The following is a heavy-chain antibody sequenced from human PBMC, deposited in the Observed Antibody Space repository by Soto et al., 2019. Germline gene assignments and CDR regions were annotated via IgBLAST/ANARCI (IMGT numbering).Heavy chain of an antibody. D-gene: IGHD2-15*01. CDR1: GGSFSGYY. J-gene: IGHJ4*02. Sequence: SETLSLTCAVYGGSFSGYYWSWIRQPPGKGLEWIGEINHSGSTNYNPSLKSRVTISVDTSKNQFSLKLSSVTAADTAVYYCAGTRGYCSGGSCPTVVDYWGQGTLVTVSS. CDR2: INHSGST. V-gene: IGHV4-34*01. CDR3: AGTRGYCSGGSCPTVVDY.